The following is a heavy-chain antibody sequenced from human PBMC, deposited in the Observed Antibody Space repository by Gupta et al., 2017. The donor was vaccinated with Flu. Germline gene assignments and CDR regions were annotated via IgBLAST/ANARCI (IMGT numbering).Heavy chain of an antibody. Sequence: EVQLVESGGGLVQPGGSLRLSCAASGFSFSSYTMNWVRQAPGKGLEWVSYINTGSRNIYYADSVKGRFTISRDNAKNSLYPQMNSLRDEDTAVYYCVRDRDWAFDYWGQGTLVTVSS. CDR2: INTGSRNI. J-gene: IGHJ4*02. D-gene: IGHD3-9*01. V-gene: IGHV3-48*02. CDR3: VRDRDWAFDY. CDR1: GFSFSSYT.